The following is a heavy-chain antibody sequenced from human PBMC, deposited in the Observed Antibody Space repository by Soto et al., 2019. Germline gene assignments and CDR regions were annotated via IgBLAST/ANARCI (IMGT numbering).Heavy chain of an antibody. Sequence: PGGSRRLSCAASGCRFSSYGLQWFRHAPGKGLEWVALISDDGSNKYYTDSVKGRFTISRDNSENTLYLQMNSLGADDTAVYYCASEFSFVSYYYYYYVIAV. CDR3: ASEFSFVSYYYYYYVIAV. V-gene: IGHV3-30*03. D-gene: IGHD3-3*01. CDR1: GCRFSSYG. CDR2: ISDDGSNK. J-gene: IGHJ6*01.